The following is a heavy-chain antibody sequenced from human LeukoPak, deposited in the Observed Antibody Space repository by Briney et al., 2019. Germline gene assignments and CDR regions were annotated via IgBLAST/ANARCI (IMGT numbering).Heavy chain of an antibody. Sequence: WVRHPPGKGLEWIGSIYYSDNIYYNPSLKSRVTISVDTSKNQFSLKLSSVTAADTAVYYCARGSRSDYYGSGSYVDYWGQGTLVTVSS. J-gene: IGHJ4*02. V-gene: IGHV4-39*07. CDR2: IYYSDNI. CDR3: ARGSRSDYYGSGSYVDY. D-gene: IGHD3-10*01.